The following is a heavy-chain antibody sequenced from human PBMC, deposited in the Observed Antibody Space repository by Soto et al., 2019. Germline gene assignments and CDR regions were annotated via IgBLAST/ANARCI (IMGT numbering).Heavy chain of an antibody. Sequence: LEPQCHSSAVSGGTIISINCWPMVRQPPGQGLEWIGEIYRTGSTNYNPSLKSRVTISLDKSENQFSLKVTSLTAADTAVYYCASRDPGTSVEYWGQGTLVTVSS. D-gene: IGHD1-7*01. CDR2: IYRTGST. CDR1: GGTIISINC. CDR3: ASRDPGTSVEY. V-gene: IGHV4-4*02. J-gene: IGHJ4*02.